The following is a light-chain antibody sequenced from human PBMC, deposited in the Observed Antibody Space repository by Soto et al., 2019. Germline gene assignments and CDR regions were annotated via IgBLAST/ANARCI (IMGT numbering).Light chain of an antibody. Sequence: EIVLTQSPGTLSLSPGERATLSCGASQSVRSNYLAWYQHKPGQAPRLLIYDSSRRATGIPDRFSATGSGTDFTLTIIRLEPEDSAVYLCQQYGGSPPYTFGQGTKVEIK. CDR3: QQYGGSPPYT. J-gene: IGKJ2*01. CDR1: QSVRSNY. V-gene: IGKV3-20*01. CDR2: DSS.